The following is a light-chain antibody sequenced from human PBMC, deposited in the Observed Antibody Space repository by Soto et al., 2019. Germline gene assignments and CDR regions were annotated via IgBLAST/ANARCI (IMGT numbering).Light chain of an antibody. Sequence: QSVLTQTPSASGTPGQRVTISCSGSSSNIESNFVYWYQHLPGTAPKVLIYSDNRRPSGVPDRFSGSKSGTSASLAISGLRSEDEADYFCASWDDSLSGVVFGGGTQLTVL. J-gene: IGLJ2*01. V-gene: IGLV1-47*02. CDR3: ASWDDSLSGVV. CDR2: SDN. CDR1: SSNIESNF.